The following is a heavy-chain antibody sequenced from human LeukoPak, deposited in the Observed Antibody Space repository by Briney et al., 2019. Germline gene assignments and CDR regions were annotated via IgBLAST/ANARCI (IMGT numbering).Heavy chain of an antibody. V-gene: IGHV3-11*01. D-gene: IGHD1-1*01. J-gene: IGHJ5*02. CDR3: ARDAWGTKFDP. CDR2: ITSSGSTI. Sequence: PGGSLRLSCAASVFTFRDYYMGWVRQAREKGLEWISYITSSGSTIYYADSVRGRFTISRDNAKNSLYLQMHSLRVEDTAVYYCARDAWGTKFDPWGQGTLVTVSS. CDR1: VFTFRDYY.